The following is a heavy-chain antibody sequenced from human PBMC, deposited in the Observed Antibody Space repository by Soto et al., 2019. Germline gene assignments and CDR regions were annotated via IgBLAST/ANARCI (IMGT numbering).Heavy chain of an antibody. CDR1: GYTFTAYY. CDR2: INPHTGGP. V-gene: IGHV1-2*02. D-gene: IGHD6-13*01. J-gene: IGHJ4*02. Sequence: QVQLVQSGAEAKKPGASVKVSCKASGYTFTAYYLHWVRQAPGQGLEWMGWINPHTGGPDYAQKFQDRVTMTRDTSISTVYMELRSLRSDDTAIYYCTRQQDRGIMAAGFDFWGQGTLVTVSS. CDR3: TRQQDRGIMAAGFDF.